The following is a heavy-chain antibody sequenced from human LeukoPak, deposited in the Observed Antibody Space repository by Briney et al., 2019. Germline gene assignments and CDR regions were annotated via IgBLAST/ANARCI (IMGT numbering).Heavy chain of an antibody. CDR3: ANGYCTNGVCRNWFDP. Sequence: ASVKVSCKASGGTFSSYAISWVRQAPGQGLEWMGRIIPILGIANYAQKFQGRVTITADKSTSTAYMELSSLRSEGTAVYYCANGYCTNGVCRNWFDPWGQGTLVTVSS. J-gene: IGHJ5*02. D-gene: IGHD2-8*01. V-gene: IGHV1-69*04. CDR1: GGTFSSYA. CDR2: IIPILGIA.